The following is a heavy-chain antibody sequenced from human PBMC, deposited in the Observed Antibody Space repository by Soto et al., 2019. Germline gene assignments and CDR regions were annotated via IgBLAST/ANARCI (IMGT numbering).Heavy chain of an antibody. Sequence: QVQLVQSGAEEKKPGASVKVSCKASGYTFTNYAMHWVRQSPGHRLEWMGWINAGNGNTKYSQKFQGRVNITRDTDARTAHIELNRLRSEATAGYYCAGRFPLWFDPWGQGTLVTVSS. V-gene: IGHV1-3*05. D-gene: IGHD3-16*02. J-gene: IGHJ5*02. CDR3: AGRFPLWFDP. CDR1: GYTFTNYA. CDR2: INAGNGNT.